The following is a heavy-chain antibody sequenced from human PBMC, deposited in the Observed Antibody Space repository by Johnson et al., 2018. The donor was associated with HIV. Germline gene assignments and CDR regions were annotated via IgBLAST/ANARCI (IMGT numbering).Heavy chain of an antibody. CDR2: ISYDGSNK. D-gene: IGHD6-6*01. V-gene: IGHV3-30*14. CDR1: GFTFSSYA. CDR3: ARSFRTMAARPNAFEI. Sequence: QMQLVESGGGVVQPGRSLRLSCAASGFTFSSYAMHWVRQAPGKGLEWVAVISYDGSNKYYADSVKGRFTISRDNSKNTLFLQMNSLRAEDTAVYYCARSFRTMAARPNAFEIWGQGTMVTVSS. J-gene: IGHJ3*02.